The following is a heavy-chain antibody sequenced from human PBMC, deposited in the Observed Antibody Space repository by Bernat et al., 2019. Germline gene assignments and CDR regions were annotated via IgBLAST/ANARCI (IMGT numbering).Heavy chain of an antibody. Sequence: EVQLLESGGGLVQPGGSLRLSCAASGFTFSRYVMNWVRQAPGKGLEWVSTISDSGYSTYYADSVKGRFTISRDNSKNTLYLQMNSLRAEDTAVYYCAKLDPNYFDYWGQGTLVTVSS. V-gene: IGHV3-23*01. CDR3: AKLDPNYFDY. J-gene: IGHJ4*02. CDR2: ISDSGYST. CDR1: GFTFSRYV.